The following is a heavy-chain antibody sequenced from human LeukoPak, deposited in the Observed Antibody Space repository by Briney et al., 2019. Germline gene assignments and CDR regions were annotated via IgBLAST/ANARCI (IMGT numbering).Heavy chain of an antibody. CDR3: VTCSTCMTLFRVTPDY. CDR1: ELTFSTYA. Sequence: PGGSLRLSCVASELTFSTYAMTWVRQAPGKGLEWVSSITVSGESTYYADSVKGRFTISRDNSKNTLYLQMNSLRDEDTAGYYCVTCSTCMTLFRVTPDYWGRGTLVTVSS. CDR2: ITVSGEST. J-gene: IGHJ4*01. D-gene: IGHD3-3*01. V-gene: IGHV3-23*01.